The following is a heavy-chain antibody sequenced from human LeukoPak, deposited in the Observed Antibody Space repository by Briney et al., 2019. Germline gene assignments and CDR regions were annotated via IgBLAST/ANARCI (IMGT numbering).Heavy chain of an antibody. Sequence: GGSLRLSCAASGFTFSSYAMNWVRQAPGKGLEWVSSITNSGVSTYYADSVKGRFTISRDNSKNTLYLQMNSLRAEDTAVYYCARDGYCSGGSCPLYYYYGMDVWGQGTTVTVSS. V-gene: IGHV3-23*01. D-gene: IGHD2-15*01. CDR1: GFTFSSYA. CDR2: ITNSGVST. J-gene: IGHJ6*02. CDR3: ARDGYCSGGSCPLYYYYGMDV.